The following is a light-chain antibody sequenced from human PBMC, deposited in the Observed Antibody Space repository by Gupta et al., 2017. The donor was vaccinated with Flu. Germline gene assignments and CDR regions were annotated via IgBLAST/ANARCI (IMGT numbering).Light chain of an antibody. CDR2: SNN. Sequence: QSVLTQPPSASGTPGQRVTISCSGRSSNIGRNTVNWYQQLPGTAPKLLIHSNNQRPSGVPDRFSGSKSGTSASLAISGLQSEDEADYYCAAWDDSLNGYVFGTGTRVIVL. CDR3: AAWDDSLNGYV. V-gene: IGLV1-44*01. CDR1: SSNIGRNT. J-gene: IGLJ1*01.